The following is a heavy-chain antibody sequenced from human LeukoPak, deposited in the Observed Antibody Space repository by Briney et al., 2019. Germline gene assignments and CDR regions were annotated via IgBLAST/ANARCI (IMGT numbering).Heavy chain of an antibody. CDR1: GFTFSSYA. D-gene: IGHD2-15*01. J-gene: IGHJ4*02. Sequence: GGSLRLSCAASGFTFSSYAMSWVRQAPGKGLEWVSAISGSGGSTYYADSVKGRFTISRDNSKNTLYLQMNSLRAEDTAVYYCPKQGASKNSVAATLRLDYWGQGTLVTVSS. V-gene: IGHV3-23*01. CDR3: PKQGASKNSVAATLRLDY. CDR2: ISGSGGST.